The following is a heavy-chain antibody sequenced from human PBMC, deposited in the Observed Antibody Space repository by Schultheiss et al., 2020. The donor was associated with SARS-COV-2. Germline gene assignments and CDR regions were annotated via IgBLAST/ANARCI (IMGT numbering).Heavy chain of an antibody. J-gene: IGHJ4*02. CDR1: GYTFTGFY. CDR2: INPDSGDT. Sequence: ASVKVSCKASGYTFTGFYINWMRQARGRLEWMGWINPDSGDTKCAQKFQGWVTMTRDTSISTAYMELSRLRSDDTAVYYCASASATVWPYYFDSWGQGTLVTVSS. CDR3: ASASATVWPYYFDS. D-gene: IGHD3-16*01. V-gene: IGHV1-2*04.